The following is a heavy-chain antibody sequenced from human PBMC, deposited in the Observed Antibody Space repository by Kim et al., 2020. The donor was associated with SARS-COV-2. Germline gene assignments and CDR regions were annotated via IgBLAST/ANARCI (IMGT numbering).Heavy chain of an antibody. D-gene: IGHD3-22*01. CDR1: GGTFSSYA. CDR2: IIPIFGTA. V-gene: IGHV1-69*13. J-gene: IGHJ4*02. Sequence: SVKVSCKASGGTFSSYAISWVRQAPGQGLEWMGGIIPIFGTANYAQKFQGRVTITADESTSTAYMELSSLRSEDTAVYYCARGGYDSSGYYYAYDYWGQGTLVTVSS. CDR3: ARGGYDSSGYYYAYDY.